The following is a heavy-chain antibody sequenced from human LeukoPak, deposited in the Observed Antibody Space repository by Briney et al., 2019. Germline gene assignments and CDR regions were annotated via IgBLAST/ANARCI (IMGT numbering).Heavy chain of an antibody. CDR1: GDSISSSNW. CDR2: IYHSGST. J-gene: IGHJ5*02. D-gene: IGHD5-12*01. CDR3: ARSFRYSGYDYYFDP. V-gene: IGHV4-4*02. Sequence: PSETLSLTCAVSGDSISSSNWWSWVRQPPGKGLEWIGQIYHSGSTNYNPSPKSRVTISLDKSKHQFSLELTSVAAADTAVYYCARSFRYSGYDYYFDPWGQGTLVTVSS.